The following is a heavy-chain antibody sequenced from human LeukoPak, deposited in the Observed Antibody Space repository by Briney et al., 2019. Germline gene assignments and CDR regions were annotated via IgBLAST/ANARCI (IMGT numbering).Heavy chain of an antibody. V-gene: IGHV3-30*04. J-gene: IGHJ4*02. CDR2: ISYDGSNK. CDR1: AFTFSSYA. Sequence: GGSLRLSCAASAFTFSSYAMHWVRQAPGKGLEWVAVISYDGSNKYYADSVKGRFTISRDNSKNTLYLQMNSLRAEDTAVYYCPRGASDPQWLPRDFFDYWGQGTLVTASS. CDR3: PRGASDPQWLPRDFFDY. D-gene: IGHD6-19*01.